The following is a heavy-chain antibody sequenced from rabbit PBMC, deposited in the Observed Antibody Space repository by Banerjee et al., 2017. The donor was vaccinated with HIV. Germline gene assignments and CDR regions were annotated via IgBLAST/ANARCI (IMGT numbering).Heavy chain of an antibody. V-gene: IGHV1S45*01. Sequence: QEQLKESGGGLVQPGGSLTLTCTASGFSFSYKYVMCWVRQAPGKGLEWIACINTSSGNTVYASWAKGRFTISKTSSTTVTLQMTSLTVADTATYFCARNPTGSRGLWGPGTLVTVS. CDR2: INTSSGNT. CDR1: GFSFSYKYV. D-gene: IGHD4-2*01. CDR3: ARNPTGSRGL. J-gene: IGHJ4*01.